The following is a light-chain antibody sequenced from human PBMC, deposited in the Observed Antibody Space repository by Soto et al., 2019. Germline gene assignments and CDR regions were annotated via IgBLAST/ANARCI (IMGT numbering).Light chain of an antibody. J-gene: IGKJ2*01. Sequence: EIVLTQSPGTLSLSPGERATLSCRASQSISSNYLGWYQQKPGQAPRLLIYDTSSRATGIPDRFSGSGSWTDSTLTISRLQPEDFAVYYCQQYGNSPPFTFGQGTKLEI. V-gene: IGKV3-20*01. CDR3: QQYGNSPPFT. CDR1: QSISSNY. CDR2: DTS.